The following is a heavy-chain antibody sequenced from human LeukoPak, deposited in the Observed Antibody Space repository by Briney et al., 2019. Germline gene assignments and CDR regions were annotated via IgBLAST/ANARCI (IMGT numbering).Heavy chain of an antibody. V-gene: IGHV3-7*01. CDR3: ARDRYVGSSPYFDY. Sequence: GGSLRLSCAASGFTFSSYWMSWVRQAPGKGLEWVANIKQDGSEKYYVDSVKGRFTISRDNAKNSLYLQMNSLRAEDTAVYYCARDRYVGSSPYFDYWGQATLVTVSS. D-gene: IGHD6-6*01. J-gene: IGHJ4*02. CDR2: IKQDGSEK. CDR1: GFTFSSYW.